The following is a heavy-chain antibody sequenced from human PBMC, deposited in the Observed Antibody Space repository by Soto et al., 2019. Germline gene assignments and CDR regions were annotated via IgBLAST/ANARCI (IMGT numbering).Heavy chain of an antibody. CDR2: ISYDGSNK. Sequence: QVQLVESGGGVVQPGRSLRLSCAASGFTFSSYGMHWVRQAPGKGLEWVAVISYDGSNKYYADSVKGRFTISRDNSKNTLYLQMNSLRAEDTAVYYCAKHGFEYSSSPIDYWGQGTLVTVSS. V-gene: IGHV3-30*18. J-gene: IGHJ4*02. CDR1: GFTFSSYG. D-gene: IGHD6-6*01. CDR3: AKHGFEYSSSPIDY.